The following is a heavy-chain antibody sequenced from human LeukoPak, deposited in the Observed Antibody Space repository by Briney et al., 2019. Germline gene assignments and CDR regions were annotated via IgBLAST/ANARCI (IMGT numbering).Heavy chain of an antibody. CDR1: GYTFTSYY. Sequence: ASVKVSCKASGYTFTSYYMHWVRQAPGQGLEWMGWINPNSGGTNYAQKFQGRVTMTRDTSISTAYMKLSRLTSDDTAVYYCAREISVAGTMIDYWGQGTLVTVSS. CDR2: INPNSGGT. CDR3: AREISVAGTMIDY. J-gene: IGHJ4*02. V-gene: IGHV1-2*02. D-gene: IGHD6-19*01.